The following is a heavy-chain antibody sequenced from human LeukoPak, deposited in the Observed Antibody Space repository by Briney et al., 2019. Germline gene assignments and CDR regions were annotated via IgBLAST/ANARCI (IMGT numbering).Heavy chain of an antibody. CDR2: MNPNSGNT. J-gene: IGHJ6*03. CDR1: GYTFTSYD. D-gene: IGHD1-26*01. Sequence: ASVKVSCKASGYTFTSYDINWVRQATGQGLEWMGWMNPNSGNTGYAQKFQGRVTMTRNTSISTAYMELSSLGSEETAVYCCAGGRGVERKNYYYYYMDVWGKGTTVTVSS. V-gene: IGHV1-8*01. CDR3: AGGRGVERKNYYYYYMDV.